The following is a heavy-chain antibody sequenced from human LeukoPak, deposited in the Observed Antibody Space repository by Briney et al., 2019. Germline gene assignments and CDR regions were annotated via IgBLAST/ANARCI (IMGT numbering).Heavy chain of an antibody. Sequence: PSETLSLTCAVYGGSFSGYYWSWIRQPPGKGLEWIGEINHSGSTNYNPSLKSRVTISVDTSKNQFSLKLSSVTAADTAVYYCARVAGYSSSWYLDYWGQGTLVTVSS. J-gene: IGHJ4*02. CDR2: INHSGST. CDR1: GGSFSGYY. CDR3: ARVAGYSSSWYLDY. D-gene: IGHD6-13*01. V-gene: IGHV4-34*01.